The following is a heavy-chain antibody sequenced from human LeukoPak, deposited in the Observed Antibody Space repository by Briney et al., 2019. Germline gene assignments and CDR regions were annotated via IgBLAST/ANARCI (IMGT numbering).Heavy chain of an antibody. CDR1: GGSISSYY. V-gene: IGHV4-59*01. CDR3: ARKIGGATWSLDY. D-gene: IGHD1-26*01. CDR2: IYYSGST. Sequence: SETLSLTCSVSGGSISSYYWSWIRQPPGKGLEWIGYIYYSGSTNYNPSLKSRVTISVDTSKNQFSLKLSSVTAADTAVYYCARKIGGATWSLDYWGQGTLVTVSS. J-gene: IGHJ4*02.